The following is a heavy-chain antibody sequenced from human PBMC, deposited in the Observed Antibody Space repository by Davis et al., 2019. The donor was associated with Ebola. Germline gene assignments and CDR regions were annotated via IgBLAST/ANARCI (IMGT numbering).Heavy chain of an antibody. J-gene: IGHJ4*02. Sequence: PSETLSLTCTVSGGSISSSSYYWGWIRQPPGKGLEWIGSMYYSGSTYYNPSLKSRVTISVDTSKNQFSLKLSSVTAADTAVYYCARIPSLAGYFDYWGQGTLVTVSS. CDR3: ARIPSLAGYFDY. CDR2: MYYSGST. D-gene: IGHD6-19*01. V-gene: IGHV4-39*01. CDR1: GGSISSSSYY.